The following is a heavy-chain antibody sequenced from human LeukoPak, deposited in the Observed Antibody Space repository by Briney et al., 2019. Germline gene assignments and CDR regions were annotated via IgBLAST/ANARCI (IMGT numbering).Heavy chain of an antibody. CDR1: GFTFSSYS. J-gene: IGHJ4*02. CDR3: ARGTPYNWNYSGDC. D-gene: IGHD1-7*01. Sequence: SGGSLRLSCAASGFTFSSYSMNWVRQAPGKGLEWVSSISSSSSYIYYADSVKGRFTISRDNAKNSLYLQMNSLRAEDTAVYYCARGTPYNWNYSGDCWGQGTLVTVSS. V-gene: IGHV3-21*01. CDR2: ISSSSSYI.